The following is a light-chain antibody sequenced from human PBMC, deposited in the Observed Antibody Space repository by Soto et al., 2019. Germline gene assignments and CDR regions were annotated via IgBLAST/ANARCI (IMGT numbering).Light chain of an antibody. CDR2: DAS. V-gene: IGKV1-33*01. CDR1: QDINKN. CDR3: QQYESLPRT. Sequence: DMQVAQSPSSLYAAGGDRITITCQAGQDINKNLVWYKQKPGKAPKIMIYDASDLETGVPSRFSGSGSGTGFTFTISSLKPEDFEIYYCQQYESLPRTFGQGTRLEIK. J-gene: IGKJ5*01.